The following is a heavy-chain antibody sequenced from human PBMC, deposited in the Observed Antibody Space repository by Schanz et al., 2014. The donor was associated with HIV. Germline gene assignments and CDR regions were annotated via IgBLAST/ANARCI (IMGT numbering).Heavy chain of an antibody. V-gene: IGHV3-30*02. Sequence: QVQLVESGGGLVKPGGSLRLSCAASGFTFSDYYMGWIRQAPGKGLEWAAVIWYDGSYKYYADSVKGRFTISRDNSKNTLFLQMNSLRAEDTAMYYCAKDQGDKTGTPFDYWGQGTLVTVSS. CDR2: IWYDGSYK. CDR3: AKDQGDKTGTPFDY. CDR1: GFTFSDYY. D-gene: IGHD1-1*01. J-gene: IGHJ4*02.